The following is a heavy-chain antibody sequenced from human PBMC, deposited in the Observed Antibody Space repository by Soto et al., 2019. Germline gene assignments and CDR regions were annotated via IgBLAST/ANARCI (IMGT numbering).Heavy chain of an antibody. Sequence: PSETLLTCDVSGVSISSGNWWSWVRQPPGKGLEWIAEVYNDGSANYHPSLESRATISVDRSKNQFSLRLSSVTAADTGKYYCARLVYDSRLNYLYFDHWGQGTLVTVSS. J-gene: IGHJ4*02. D-gene: IGHD3-22*01. CDR3: ARLVYDSRLNYLYFDH. CDR1: GVSISSGNW. CDR2: VYNDGSA. V-gene: IGHV4-4*02.